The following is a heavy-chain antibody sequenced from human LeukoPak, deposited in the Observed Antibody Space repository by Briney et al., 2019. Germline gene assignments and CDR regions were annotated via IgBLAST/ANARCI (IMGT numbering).Heavy chain of an antibody. Sequence: ASVKVSCKASGYTFTGYYIHWVRQAPGQGLKWMGRINPNSGGTNYTQKFQGRVTMTRDTSISTAYMELRRLTSDDTAVYYCARHHESYKYYGDYLNCFDPWGQGTLVTVFS. CDR2: INPNSGGT. CDR1: GYTFTGYY. J-gene: IGHJ5*02. V-gene: IGHV1-2*06. D-gene: IGHD4-17*01. CDR3: ARHHESYKYYGDYLNCFDP.